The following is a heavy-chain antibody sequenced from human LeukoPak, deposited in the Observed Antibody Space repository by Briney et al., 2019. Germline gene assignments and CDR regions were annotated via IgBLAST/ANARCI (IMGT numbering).Heavy chain of an antibody. J-gene: IGHJ4*02. CDR3: ARVSYDTLTGGFDY. V-gene: IGHV3-74*01. CDR1: GFTFSSYW. CDR2: INSDGSST. D-gene: IGHD3-9*01. Sequence: GGSLRLSCAASGFTFSSYWMHWVRQAPGKGLVWVSRINSDGSSTSYADSVKGRFTISRDNAKNTLYLQMNSLRAEDTAVYYCARVSYDTLTGGFDYWGQGALVTVSS.